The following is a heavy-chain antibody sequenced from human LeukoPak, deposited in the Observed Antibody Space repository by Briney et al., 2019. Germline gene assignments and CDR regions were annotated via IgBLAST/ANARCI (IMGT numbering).Heavy chain of an antibody. CDR2: ISWNSGSI. CDR3: AKSAMELGAFDI. J-gene: IGHJ3*02. V-gene: IGHV3-9*01. Sequence: PGRSLRLSCAASGFTFDDYAMHWVRQAPGKGLEWVSGISWNSGSIGYADSVKGRFTISRDNAKNSLYLQMNSLRAEDTALYCCAKSAMELGAFDIWGQGTMVTVSS. CDR1: GFTFDDYA. D-gene: IGHD5-18*01.